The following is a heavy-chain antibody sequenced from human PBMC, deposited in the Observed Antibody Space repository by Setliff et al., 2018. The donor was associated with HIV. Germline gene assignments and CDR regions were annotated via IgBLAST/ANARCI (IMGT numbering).Heavy chain of an antibody. CDR3: ARDPAFGAFDI. CDR2: MNRDGSEK. V-gene: IGHV3-7*04. Sequence: TGGSLRLPCAASGFTFSSSWMTWVRQAPGRGLEYVAGMNRDGSEKGYADSVKGRFSISRDNAKNSLYLQMSSLRTEDTAVYFCARDPAFGAFDIWGQGTMVTVSS. J-gene: IGHJ3*02. D-gene: IGHD3-10*01. CDR1: GFTFSSSW.